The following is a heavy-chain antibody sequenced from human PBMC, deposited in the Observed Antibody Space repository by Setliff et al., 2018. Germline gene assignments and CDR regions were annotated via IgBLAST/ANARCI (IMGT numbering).Heavy chain of an antibody. Sequence: SETLSLTCAVSGFSITNGYYWGWIRQSPGKQLEWIGNIFQSGITFYNPSLKSRVTISLDPSQNQFSLKLRSVTAADTAVYFCARVGGLLVATMPFDYWGPGALVTVSS. CDR1: GFSITNGYY. CDR2: IFQSGIT. D-gene: IGHD5-12*01. J-gene: IGHJ4*02. CDR3: ARVGGLLVATMPFDY. V-gene: IGHV4-38-2*01.